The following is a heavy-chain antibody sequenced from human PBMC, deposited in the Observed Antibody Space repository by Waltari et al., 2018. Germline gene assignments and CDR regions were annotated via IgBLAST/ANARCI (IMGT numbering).Heavy chain of an antibody. Sequence: QVQLQESGPGLVRPSQTLSLTCTVSGASISSGAYYWSWIRQPPGKGLEWIGHIYYSGTTYYDPSLKSRLAISVDTSKNQFSLNLSSVTAADTAVYFCARVGLAVAGYDAFDIWGQGTMVTVSS. V-gene: IGHV4-30-4*08. CDR3: ARVGLAVAGYDAFDI. CDR1: GASISSGAYY. D-gene: IGHD6-13*01. J-gene: IGHJ3*02. CDR2: IYYSGTT.